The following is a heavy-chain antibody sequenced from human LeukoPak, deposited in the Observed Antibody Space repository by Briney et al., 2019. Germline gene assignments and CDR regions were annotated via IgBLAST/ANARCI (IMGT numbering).Heavy chain of an antibody. J-gene: IGHJ6*03. D-gene: IGHD4-17*01. CDR1: GYSFTSYW. V-gene: IGHV5-51*01. CDR2: IYPGDSDT. CDR3: ARHGSYYGDYRYYYYMDV. Sequence: GESLKISCKGSGYSFTSYWIGWVRQMPGKGLEWMGIIYPGDSDTRYSPSFQGQVTISADKSISTAYLQWSSPEASDTAMYYCARHGSYYGDYRYYYYMDVWGKGTTVTVSS.